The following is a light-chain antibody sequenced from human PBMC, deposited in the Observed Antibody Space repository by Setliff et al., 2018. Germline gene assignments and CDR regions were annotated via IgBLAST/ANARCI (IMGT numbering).Light chain of an antibody. CDR2: DVS. CDR3: SSYTSSSTLKV. J-gene: IGLJ2*01. Sequence: LTQPASVSGSPGQSITISCTGTSSDVGGYNYVSWYQQHPGKAPKLMVYDVSNRPSGVSNRFSGSKSGNTASLTISGLQAEDEADYYCSSYTSSSTLKVFGGGTKVTVL. CDR1: SSDVGGYNY. V-gene: IGLV2-14*03.